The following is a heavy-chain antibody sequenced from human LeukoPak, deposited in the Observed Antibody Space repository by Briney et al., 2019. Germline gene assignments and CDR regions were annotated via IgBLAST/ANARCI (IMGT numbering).Heavy chain of an antibody. D-gene: IGHD6-13*01. CDR2: INAGNGNT. Sequence: ASVKVSCKASGYTFTSYAMHWVRQAPGQRLEWIGWINAGNGNTKYSQKFQGRVTITRDTSASTAYMELSSLRSEDTAVYYCAAALIIAAAGIDYWGQGTLVTVSS. V-gene: IGHV1-3*01. CDR1: GYTFTSYA. J-gene: IGHJ4*02. CDR3: AAALIIAAAGIDY.